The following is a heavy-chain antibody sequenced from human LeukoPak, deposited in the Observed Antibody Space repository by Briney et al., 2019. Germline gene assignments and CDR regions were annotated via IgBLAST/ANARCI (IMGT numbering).Heavy chain of an antibody. D-gene: IGHD1-26*01. CDR3: ARESGSYYSYYFDY. V-gene: IGHV3-33*01. CDR1: GFTFSSYG. J-gene: IGHJ4*02. CDR2: IWYDGSNK. Sequence: GGSLRLSCAASGFTFSSYGMHWVRQAPGKGLEWVAVIWYDGSNKYYADSVKGRFTISRDNSKNTLYLQMNSLRAEDTAVYYCARESGSYYSYYFDYWGQGPLVTVSS.